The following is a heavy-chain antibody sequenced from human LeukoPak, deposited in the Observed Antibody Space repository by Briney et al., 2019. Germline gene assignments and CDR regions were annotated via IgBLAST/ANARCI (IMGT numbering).Heavy chain of an antibody. D-gene: IGHD3-22*01. CDR2: ISYDGSNQ. CDR1: GFTFSSYW. J-gene: IGHJ4*01. V-gene: IGHV3-30*18. CDR3: AKDRLGALYYYNSSGYYRFDY. Sequence: GGSLRLSCVASGFTFSSYWMHWVRQAPGKGLEWVAVISYDGSNQYYADTVKGRFTISRDNSKNTLYLQMNSLRAEDTAVYYCAKDRLGALYYYNSSGYYRFDYWGQGTLVTVSS.